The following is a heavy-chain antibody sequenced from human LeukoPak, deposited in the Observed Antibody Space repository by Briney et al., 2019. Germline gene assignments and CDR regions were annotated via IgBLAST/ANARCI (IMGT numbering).Heavy chain of an antibody. J-gene: IGHJ4*02. CDR1: GNYW. Sequence: GGSLRLSCAASGNYWMHWVRQAPGKGLVWVSRINEDGSTTNYADSVKGRSTIFRDNAKNTLYLQMNSLRAEDTAVYYCVRDLGGRSGHWGQGTLVTVSS. D-gene: IGHD1-26*01. CDR2: INEDGSTT. CDR3: VRDLGGRSGH. V-gene: IGHV3-74*01.